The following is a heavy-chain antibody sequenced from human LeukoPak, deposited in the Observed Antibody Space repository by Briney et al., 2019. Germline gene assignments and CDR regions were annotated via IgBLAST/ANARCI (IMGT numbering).Heavy chain of an antibody. CDR2: IRYDGSNK. V-gene: IGHV3-30*02. Sequence: PGGSLRLSCAASGFTFSSYGMHWVRQAPGKGLVWVEFIRYDGSNKYYADSVKGRFTISRDNAKNSLYLQMNSLRAEDTAVYYCARDLYHDSSGYPDAFDIWGQGTMVTASS. D-gene: IGHD3-22*01. J-gene: IGHJ3*02. CDR1: GFTFSSYG. CDR3: ARDLYHDSSGYPDAFDI.